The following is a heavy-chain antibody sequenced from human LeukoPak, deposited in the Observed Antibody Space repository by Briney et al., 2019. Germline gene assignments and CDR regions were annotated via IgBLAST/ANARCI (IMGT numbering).Heavy chain of an antibody. CDR3: AREGRRWYQLLYPKNWFDP. J-gene: IGHJ5*02. CDR1: GFTFSSYS. D-gene: IGHD2-2*02. Sequence: PGGSLRLSCAASGFTFSSYSMNWVRQAPGKGLEWVSSISSSSSYIYYADSVKGRFTISRDNAKNSLYLQMNSLRAEDTAVYYCAREGRRWYQLLYPKNWFDPWGQGTLVTVSS. V-gene: IGHV3-21*01. CDR2: ISSSSSYI.